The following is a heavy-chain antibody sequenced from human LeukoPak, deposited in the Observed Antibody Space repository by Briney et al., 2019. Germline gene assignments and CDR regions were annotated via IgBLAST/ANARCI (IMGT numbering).Heavy chain of an antibody. CDR1: GFTFSSYA. CDR2: ISYDGSNK. V-gene: IGHV3-30*18. D-gene: IGHD4-23*01. Sequence: GGSLRLSCAASGFTFSSYAMHWVRQAPGKGLEWVAVISYDGSNKYYADSVKGRFTISRDNSKNTLYLQMNSLRAEDTAVYYCAKSATTVVTPDYFDYWGQGTLVTVSS. CDR3: AKSATTVVTPDYFDY. J-gene: IGHJ4*02.